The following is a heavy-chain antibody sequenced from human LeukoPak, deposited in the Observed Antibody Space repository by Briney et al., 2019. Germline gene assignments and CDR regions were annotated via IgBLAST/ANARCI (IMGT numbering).Heavy chain of an antibody. CDR3: ARVKGFGFYYYYGMDV. J-gene: IGHJ6*02. V-gene: IGHV3-7*01. CDR1: GFTFSTYW. Sequence: AGGSLRLSCAASGFTFSTYWMSWVRQAPGKGLEWVANIKQDGSEKYYVDSVKGRFTISRDNAKNSLYLQMNSLRAEDTAVYYCARVKGFGFYYYYGMDVWGQGTTVTVSS. CDR2: IKQDGSEK. D-gene: IGHD3-10*01.